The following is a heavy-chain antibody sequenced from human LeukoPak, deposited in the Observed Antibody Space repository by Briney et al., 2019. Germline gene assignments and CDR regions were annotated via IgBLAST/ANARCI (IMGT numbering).Heavy chain of an antibody. J-gene: IGHJ3*02. D-gene: IGHD3-16*01. V-gene: IGHV6-1*01. CDR1: GDSVSSNSAA. CDR2: TYYRSKWYN. Sequence: SQTLSLTCAISGDSVSSNSAAWNWIRQSPSRGLEWLGRTYYRSKWYNDYAVSVKSRITINPDTSKNQFSLQLNSVTPEDTAVYYCARDVRNGGGTPPDAFDIWGQGTMVTVSS. CDR3: ARDVRNGGGTPPDAFDI.